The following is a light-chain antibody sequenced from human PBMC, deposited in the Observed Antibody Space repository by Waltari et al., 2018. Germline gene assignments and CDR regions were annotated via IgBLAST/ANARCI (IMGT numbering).Light chain of an antibody. CDR1: QTVANPY. CDR2: GAS. Sequence: ESVLTQSPGTLSLSPGERATLSCRATQTVANPYLHWYPLKPGQAPRLLIYGASSRATGIPDRFSGSGSGTDFTLTISRLEPEDFAVYYCHLSGGSPRTFGGGTKVEIK. V-gene: IGKV3-20*01. J-gene: IGKJ4*01. CDR3: HLSGGSPRT.